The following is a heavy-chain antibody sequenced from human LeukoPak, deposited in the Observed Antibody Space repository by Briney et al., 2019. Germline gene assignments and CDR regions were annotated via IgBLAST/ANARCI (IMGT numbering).Heavy chain of an antibody. D-gene: IGHD6-19*01. CDR2: ISYDGSSK. J-gene: IGHJ4*02. Sequence: PGGSLRLSCAASGFTFSSYGMHWVRQAPGKGLEWVAVISYDGSSKYYADSVKGRFTISRDNSKNTLYLQMNSLRAEDTAVYYCARDGKYSSGWTRETYFDYWGQGTLVTVSS. CDR3: ARDGKYSSGWTRETYFDY. V-gene: IGHV3-30*03. CDR1: GFTFSSYG.